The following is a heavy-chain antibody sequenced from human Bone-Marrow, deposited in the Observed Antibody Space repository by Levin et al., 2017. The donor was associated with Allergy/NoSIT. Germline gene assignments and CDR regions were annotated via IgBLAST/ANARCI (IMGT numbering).Heavy chain of an antibody. D-gene: IGHD6-19*01. CDR3: ARDPMTQWLDSHFDY. V-gene: IGHV3-33*01. CDR1: GFTFSSYG. CDR2: IWYDGSNK. Sequence: GGSLRLSCAASGFTFSSYGMHWVRQAPGKGLEWVAVIWYDGSNKYYADSVKGRFTISRDNSKNTLYLQMNSLRAEDTAVYYCARDPMTQWLDSHFDYWGQGTLVTVSS. J-gene: IGHJ4*02.